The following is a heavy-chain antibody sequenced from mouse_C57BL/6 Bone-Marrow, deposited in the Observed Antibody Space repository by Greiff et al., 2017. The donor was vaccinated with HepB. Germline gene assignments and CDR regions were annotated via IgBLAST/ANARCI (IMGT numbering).Heavy chain of an antibody. J-gene: IGHJ1*03. CDR3: ARGIHYYGSSYCYWYFDV. CDR1: GYTFTSYW. Sequence: VQLQQPGAELVKPGASVKLSCKASGYTFTSYWMQWVKQRPGQGLEWIGEIDPSDSYTNYNQKFKGKATLTVDTSSSTAYMQLSSLTSEDSAVYYCARGIHYYGSSYCYWYFDVWGTGTTVTVSS. D-gene: IGHD1-1*01. CDR2: IDPSDSYT. V-gene: IGHV1-50*01.